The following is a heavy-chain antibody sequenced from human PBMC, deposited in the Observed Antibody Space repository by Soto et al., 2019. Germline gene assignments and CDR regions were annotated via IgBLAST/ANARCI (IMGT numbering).Heavy chain of an antibody. CDR3: ARESGGSYHDEYYLDY. D-gene: IGHD1-26*01. CDR1: GGTFSSYA. J-gene: IGHJ4*02. Sequence: ASVKVSCKASGGTFSSYAISWVRKASGQGLEWMGGIIPIFGTANYAQKFQGRVTITADESTSTAYMELSSLRSEDTAVYYCARESGGSYHDEYYLDYWGQGTLVTVSS. V-gene: IGHV1-69*13. CDR2: IIPIFGTA.